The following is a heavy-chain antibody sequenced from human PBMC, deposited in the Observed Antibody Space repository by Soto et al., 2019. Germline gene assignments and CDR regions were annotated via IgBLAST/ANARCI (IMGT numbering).Heavy chain of an antibody. CDR1: GGSVSSGSYY. Sequence: SETLSLTCTVSGGSVSSGSYYRSWIRQPPGKGLEWIGYIYYSGSTNYNPSLKSRVTISVDTSKNQFSLKLSSVTAADTAVYYCARERTYGDLPFDYWGQGTLVTVSS. CDR2: IYYSGST. CDR3: ARERTYGDLPFDY. V-gene: IGHV4-61*01. D-gene: IGHD4-17*01. J-gene: IGHJ4*02.